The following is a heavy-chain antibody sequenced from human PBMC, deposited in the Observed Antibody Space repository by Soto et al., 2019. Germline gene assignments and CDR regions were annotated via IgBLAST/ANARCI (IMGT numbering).Heavy chain of an antibody. J-gene: IGHJ4*02. CDR3: TTSNGHLNH. D-gene: IGHD3-22*01. Sequence: EVQLVESGGGWVQPGGSLRLSCAASGFTFSVYSMNWVRQAPGKGLDWVSYITGSSDRILFADSVKGRFTVSRDNAKNSLYLQMNSLRDEDTGVYYCTTSNGHLNHGGQGTLVSVSS. CDR2: ITGSSDRI. CDR1: GFTFSVYS. V-gene: IGHV3-48*02.